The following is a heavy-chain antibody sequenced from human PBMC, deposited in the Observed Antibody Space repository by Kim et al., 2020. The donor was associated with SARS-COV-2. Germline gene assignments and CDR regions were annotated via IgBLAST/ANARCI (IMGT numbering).Heavy chain of an antibody. CDR2: ISAYNGNT. V-gene: IGHV1-18*04. D-gene: IGHD6-6*01. CDR1: GYTFTSYG. Sequence: ASVKVSCKASGYTFTSYGISWVRQAPGQGLEWMGWISAYNGNTNYAQKLQGRVTMTTDTSTSTAYMELRSLRSDDTAVYYCARDSGPYSSSSPNFDYWGQGTLVTVSS. J-gene: IGHJ4*02. CDR3: ARDSGPYSSSSPNFDY.